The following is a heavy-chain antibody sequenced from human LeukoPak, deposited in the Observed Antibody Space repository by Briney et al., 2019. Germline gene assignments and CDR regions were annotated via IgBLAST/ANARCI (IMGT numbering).Heavy chain of an antibody. CDR2: ISGYNGNT. V-gene: IGHV1-18*01. CDR3: AYSSGWYTVGDYFDY. J-gene: IGHJ4*02. Sequence: ASVKVSCKASGYTFTSYGITWVRQAPGQGLEWMGWISGYNGNTHYAQKLQGRVTMTTDTSTSTVYLELRSPRSEDTAMYYCAYSSGWYTVGDYFDYWGQGTLVTVSS. D-gene: IGHD6-13*01. CDR1: GYTFTSYG.